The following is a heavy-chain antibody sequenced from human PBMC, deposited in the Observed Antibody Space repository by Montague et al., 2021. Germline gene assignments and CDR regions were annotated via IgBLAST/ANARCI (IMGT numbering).Heavy chain of an antibody. Sequence: SETLSLTCTVSGGSISSSIYHWARLRQPTGMGLVWFVHIYFSGSTYHNTPLRNRVIISVDTSKNQFSLNLTPVTAADTALYYCAHLRGLAAPWGQGTLVTVSP. V-gene: IGHV4-39*01. J-gene: IGHJ4*02. CDR3: AHLRGLAAP. CDR1: GGSISSSIYH. D-gene: IGHD6-13*01. CDR2: IYFSGST.